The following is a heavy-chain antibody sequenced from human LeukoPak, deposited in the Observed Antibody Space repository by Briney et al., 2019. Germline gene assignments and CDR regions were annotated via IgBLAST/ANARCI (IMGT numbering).Heavy chain of an antibody. J-gene: IGHJ4*02. V-gene: IGHV3-7*04. CDR1: GFPFSSYW. CDR3: TRVGYIDEGIDY. Sequence: GGSLRLSCVASGFPFSSYWMTWVRQAPGKGLEWGANIKQDGSKKSYVDSVKGRFTISRDNAKNSLYLQMNSLRAEDTAIYYCTRVGYIDEGIDYWGQGTLVTVSS. CDR2: IKQDGSKK. D-gene: IGHD5-24*01.